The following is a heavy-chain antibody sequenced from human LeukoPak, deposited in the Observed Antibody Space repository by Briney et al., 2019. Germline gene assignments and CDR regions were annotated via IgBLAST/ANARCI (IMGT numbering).Heavy chain of an antibody. D-gene: IGHD5-24*01. CDR1: GLTFSHHG. J-gene: IGHJ4*02. V-gene: IGHV3-23*01. CDR2: IRTDGVTT. Sequence: GGSLRLSCAASGLTFSHHGMNWVRQAPGKGLEWVSGIRTDGVTTYYADSVKGRFTISRDNSKNTVFLQMNSLRAEDTAVYYCVKDDGWVQYADWGQGTLVTVSS. CDR3: VKDDGWVQYAD.